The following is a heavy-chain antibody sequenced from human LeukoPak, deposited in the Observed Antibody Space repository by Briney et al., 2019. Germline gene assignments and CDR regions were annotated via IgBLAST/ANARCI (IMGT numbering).Heavy chain of an antibody. D-gene: IGHD1-26*01. J-gene: IGHJ4*02. Sequence: SETLSLTCSVSGGSIGTNYWSWIRQPPGKGLEWIGYVYYSGSTNYKPSLKSRVTISVDTPKNQLSLRLSSVTAADTAVYYCVRIEAVGPLDYWGQGILVTVSS. CDR2: VYYSGST. V-gene: IGHV4-59*01. CDR1: GGSIGTNY. CDR3: VRIEAVGPLDY.